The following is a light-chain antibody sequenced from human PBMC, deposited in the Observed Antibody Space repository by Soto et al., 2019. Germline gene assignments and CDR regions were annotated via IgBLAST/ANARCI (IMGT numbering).Light chain of an antibody. CDR1: QSLSSNH. V-gene: IGKV3-20*01. CDR2: GAS. J-gene: IGKJ3*01. CDR3: HQDDNARFT. Sequence: EIVLTQSPGTLSLSPGERATLSCRASQSLSSNHLAWYQQRPGQSPRLLVYGASSRATGIPDRFSGSGFGTDFALTISRLEPEDSAVYYCHQDDNARFTFGPGTRVGIK.